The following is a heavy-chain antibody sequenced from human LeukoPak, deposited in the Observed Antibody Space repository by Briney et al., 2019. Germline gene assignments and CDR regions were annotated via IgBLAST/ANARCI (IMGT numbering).Heavy chain of an antibody. J-gene: IGHJ5*02. D-gene: IGHD1-26*01. CDR1: GYTFISYD. V-gene: IGHV1-8*01. Sequence: ASVKVPCKASGYTFISYDINWVRQATGQGLEWMGWMNPNSGNTGYAQKFQGRVTMTRNTSISTAYMELSSLRSEDTAVYYCAKGGGYSGVMGWFDPWGQGTLVTVSS. CDR2: MNPNSGNT. CDR3: AKGGGYSGVMGWFDP.